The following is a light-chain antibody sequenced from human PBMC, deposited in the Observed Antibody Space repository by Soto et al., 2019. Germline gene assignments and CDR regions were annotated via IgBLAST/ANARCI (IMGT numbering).Light chain of an antibody. V-gene: IGKV3-20*01. CDR2: GVS. CDR3: QQYAYSPRT. J-gene: IGKJ1*01. CDR1: QSVGSS. Sequence: EIVMTQSPATLSVSPGGRATLSCRASQSVGSSLAWCQQKPLQAPRLLXYGVSTRAPGTPDRFSGSASETDFTLTISRLEPEDFAVYYCQQYAYSPRTFGQGTKV.